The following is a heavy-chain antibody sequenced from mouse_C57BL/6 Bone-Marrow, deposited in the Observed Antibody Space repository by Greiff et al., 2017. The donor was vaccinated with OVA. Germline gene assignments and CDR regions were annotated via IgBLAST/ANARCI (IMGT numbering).Heavy chain of an antibody. Sequence: VNVVESGAELARPGASVKLSCKASGYTFTSYGISWVKQRTGQGLEWIGEIYPRSGNTYYNEKFKGKATLTADKSSSTAYMELRSLTSEDSAVYFCARGYGTIDYWGQGTTLTVSS. CDR1: GYTFTSYG. D-gene: IGHD1-1*01. CDR3: ARGYGTIDY. V-gene: IGHV1-81*01. CDR2: IYPRSGNT. J-gene: IGHJ2*01.